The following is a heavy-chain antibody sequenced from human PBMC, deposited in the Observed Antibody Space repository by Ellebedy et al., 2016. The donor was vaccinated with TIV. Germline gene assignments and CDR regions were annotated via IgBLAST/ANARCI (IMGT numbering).Heavy chain of an antibody. Sequence: SETLSLXCTVSGDSISSSSYYWGWIRQPPGEGLEWIGTIYSDGSTYYNPSLKSRATMSVDTSKNQFSLRVTSLTAADTAVYYCARILQAMVYGWGQGTLVTVSA. CDR3: ARILQAMVYG. J-gene: IGHJ4*02. CDR1: GDSISSSSYY. CDR2: IYSDGST. D-gene: IGHD5-18*01. V-gene: IGHV4-39*07.